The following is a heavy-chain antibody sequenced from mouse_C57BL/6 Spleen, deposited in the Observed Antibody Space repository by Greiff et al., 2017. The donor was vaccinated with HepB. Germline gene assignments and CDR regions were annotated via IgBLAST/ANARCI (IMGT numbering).Heavy chain of an antibody. CDR1: GYSITSGYY. CDR3: ANRGTFFAY. V-gene: IGHV3-6*01. CDR2: ISYDGSN. D-gene: IGHD3-1*01. J-gene: IGHJ3*01. Sequence: EVKLQESGPGLVKPSQSLSLTCSVTGYSITSGYYWNWIRQFPGNKLEWMGYISYDGSNNYNPSLKNRISITRDTSKNQFFLKLNSVTTEDTATYYCANRGTFFAYWGQGTLVTVSA.